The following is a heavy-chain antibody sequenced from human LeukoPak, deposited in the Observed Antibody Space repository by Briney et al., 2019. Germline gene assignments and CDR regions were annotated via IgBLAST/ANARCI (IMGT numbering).Heavy chain of an antibody. D-gene: IGHD5-12*01. J-gene: IGHJ4*02. CDR1: GFTFSSYE. Sequence: GGSLRLSCAASGFTFSSYEMNWVRQAPGKGLEWVSYISSSGSTIYYADSVKGRFTISRDNSKNTLYLQMNSLRAEDTAVYYCAKDYVDIVATDEARTMAPNDYWGQGTLVTVSS. CDR3: AKDYVDIVATDEARTMAPNDY. V-gene: IGHV3-48*03. CDR2: ISSSGSTI.